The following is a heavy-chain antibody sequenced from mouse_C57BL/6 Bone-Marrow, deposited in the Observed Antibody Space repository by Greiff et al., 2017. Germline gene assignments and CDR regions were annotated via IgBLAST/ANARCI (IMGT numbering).Heavy chain of an antibody. CDR2: IDPENGDT. D-gene: IGHD1-1*01. CDR1: GFNIKDDY. J-gene: IGHJ2*01. Sequence: EVQLQQSGAELVRPGASVKLSCTASGFNIKDDYMHWVKQRPEQGLEWIGWIDPENGDTEYASKFQGKATITADTSSITAYLQLSSLTSEDTAVXYCTHYYGSSYPYWGQGTTLTVSS. CDR3: THYYGSSYPY. V-gene: IGHV14-4*01.